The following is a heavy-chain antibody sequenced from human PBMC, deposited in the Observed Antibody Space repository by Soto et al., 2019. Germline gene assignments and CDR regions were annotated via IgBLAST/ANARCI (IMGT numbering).Heavy chain of an antibody. V-gene: IGHV3-21*01. CDR2: ISSSSSYI. CDR1: GFTFSSYS. Sequence: GGSLRLSCAASGFTFSSYSMNWVRQAPGKGLEWVSSISSSSSYIYYADSVKGRFTISRDNAKNSLYLQMNSLRAEDTAVYYCARDESLTEVVPAAFDYWGQGTLVTVSS. J-gene: IGHJ4*02. D-gene: IGHD2-2*01. CDR3: ARDESLTEVVPAAFDY.